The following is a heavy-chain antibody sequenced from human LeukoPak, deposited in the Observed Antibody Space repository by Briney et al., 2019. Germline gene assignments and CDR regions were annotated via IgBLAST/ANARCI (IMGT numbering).Heavy chain of an antibody. CDR1: GFAFSSYS. Sequence: GGSLRLSCAASGFAFSSYSMNWVRQAPGKGLEWVSSISSSSSYIYCADSVKGRFTISRDNAKNSLYLQMNSLRAEDTAVYYCAKGRLTYGDAFDIWGQGTMVTVSS. J-gene: IGHJ3*02. V-gene: IGHV3-21*01. CDR2: ISSSSSYI. D-gene: IGHD4-17*01. CDR3: AKGRLTYGDAFDI.